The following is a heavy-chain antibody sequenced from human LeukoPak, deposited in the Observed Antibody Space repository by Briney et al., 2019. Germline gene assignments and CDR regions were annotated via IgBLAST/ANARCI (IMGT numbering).Heavy chain of an antibody. CDR3: ATGYSYGQSDY. J-gene: IGHJ4*02. Sequence: ASVKVSCKASGYTFTGYYMHWVRPAPGQGLEWMGWINPNSGGTNYAQKFQGRVTITRDTSISTAYMELSRLRSDDPAVDYCATGYSYGQSDYWGQGTLVTVSS. CDR2: INPNSGGT. CDR1: GYTFTGYY. D-gene: IGHD5-18*01. V-gene: IGHV1-2*02.